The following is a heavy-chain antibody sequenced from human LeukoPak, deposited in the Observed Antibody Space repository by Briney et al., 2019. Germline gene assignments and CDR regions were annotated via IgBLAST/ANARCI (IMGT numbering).Heavy chain of an antibody. D-gene: IGHD4-17*01. Sequence: GGSLRLSCATSGFSFSTYVMSWVRQAPGKGLEWASYISSSGSTIYYADSVKGRFTISRDNAKNSLYLQMNSLRAEDTAVYYCARDPYDYGDYGGVRYFDYWGQGTLVTVSS. CDR2: ISSSGSTI. J-gene: IGHJ4*02. CDR1: GFSFSTYV. V-gene: IGHV3-11*01. CDR3: ARDPYDYGDYGGVRYFDY.